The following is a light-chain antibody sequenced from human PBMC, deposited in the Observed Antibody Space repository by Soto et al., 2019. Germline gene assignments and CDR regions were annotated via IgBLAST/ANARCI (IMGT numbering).Light chain of an antibody. CDR1: SSNIGSNP. CDR3: AAWDDSLNGWV. Sequence: QAVVTQPPSASGTPGQRVTISFSGSSSNIGSNPVNWYQQLPGTAPKLLIYSNNQRPSGGPDRFSGSKSATSASLAISGLQSEYEADYYCAAWDDSLNGWVFGGGTKLTVL. V-gene: IGLV1-44*01. J-gene: IGLJ3*02. CDR2: SNN.